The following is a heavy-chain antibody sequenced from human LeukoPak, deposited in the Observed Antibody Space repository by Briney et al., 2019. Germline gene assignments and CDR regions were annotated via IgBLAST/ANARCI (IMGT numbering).Heavy chain of an antibody. CDR1: GFTVSNNY. J-gene: IGHJ4*02. CDR3: AKATHYDFWSGYYFDY. CDR2: IYMGGGT. D-gene: IGHD3-3*01. Sequence: PGGSLRLSCAASGFTVSNNYMTWVRQAPGKGLEWVSVIYMGGGTYYPDSVKGRFTISRDNAKNSLYLQMNSLRAEDTALYYCAKATHYDFWSGYYFDYWGQGTLVTVSS. V-gene: IGHV3-53*05.